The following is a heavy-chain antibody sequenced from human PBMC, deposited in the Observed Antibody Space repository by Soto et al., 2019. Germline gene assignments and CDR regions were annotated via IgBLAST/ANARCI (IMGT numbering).Heavy chain of an antibody. CDR3: AKAGIRDYRAVWEY. CDR1: WLNFGGPA. D-gene: IGHD1-20*01. CDR2: IRSKGNNYAT. J-gene: IGHJ4*02. Sequence: RLPNGASWLNFGGPAMHRVLKATGKGLEWVGRIRSKGNNYATAYAESVKGRFTISRDDSKNTLYLQMNSLRVEDTALYFCAKAGIRDYRAVWEYLGKGTLVT. V-gene: IGHV3-73*01.